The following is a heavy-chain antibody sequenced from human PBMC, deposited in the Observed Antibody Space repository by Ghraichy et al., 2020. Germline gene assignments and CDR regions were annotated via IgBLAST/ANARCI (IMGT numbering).Heavy chain of an antibody. V-gene: IGHV4-31*03. D-gene: IGHD3-22*01. CDR3: ARYYDAGAYHDY. CDR2: IYYSGST. Sequence: SETLSLTCTVSGGSISSGGYYWSWIRQHPGKGLEWIGYIYYSGSTYCNPSLKSRVSISVDTSKSQFSLKLSSVAATDTAVYYCARYYDAGAYHDYWGQGTLVTVSS. J-gene: IGHJ4*02. CDR1: GGSISSGGYY.